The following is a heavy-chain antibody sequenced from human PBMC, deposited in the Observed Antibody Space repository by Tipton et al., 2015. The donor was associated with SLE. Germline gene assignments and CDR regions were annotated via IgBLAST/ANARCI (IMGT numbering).Heavy chain of an antibody. CDR3: AREGSSWYADY. D-gene: IGHD6-13*01. Sequence: TLSLTCTVSGGSISSYYWSWIRQPPGKGLEWIEYIYYSGSTNYNPSLKSRVTISVDTSKNQFSLKLSSVTAADTAVYYCAREGSSWYADYWGQGTLVTVSS. CDR1: GGSISSYY. CDR2: IYYSGST. V-gene: IGHV4-59*01. J-gene: IGHJ4*02.